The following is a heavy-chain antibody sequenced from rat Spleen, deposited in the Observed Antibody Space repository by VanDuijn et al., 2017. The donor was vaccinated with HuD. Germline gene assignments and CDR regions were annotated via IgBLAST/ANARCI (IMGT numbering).Heavy chain of an antibody. J-gene: IGHJ2*01. CDR3: ARRRGQVYNNYFDY. Sequence: EVQLQESGPGLVKPSQSLSLTCSVTDYSITSNYWDWIRKFPGNKMEWIGHISYSGSTNYNPSLKSRIPITRDTSKNQFFLQLNSVTTEDTATYYCARRRGQVYNNYFDYWGQGVMVTVSS. D-gene: IGHD1-10*01. CDR2: ISYSGST. CDR1: DYSITSNY. V-gene: IGHV3-1*01.